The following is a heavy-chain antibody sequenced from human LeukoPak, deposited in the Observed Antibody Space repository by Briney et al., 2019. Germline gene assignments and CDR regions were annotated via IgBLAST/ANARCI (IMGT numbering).Heavy chain of an antibody. CDR3: ARGQRRHTDMAPSFDY. J-gene: IGHJ4*02. V-gene: IGHV3-30*19. D-gene: IGHD5-18*01. CDR1: GFTFSRYG. Sequence: PGGSLRVSCAASGFTFSRYGMHWVRQAPGKGLEWVAVISYDGSNKYYAASMKGRFTISRDNSKNTLHLQMNSLRAEDTAVYYCARGQRRHTDMAPSFDYWGQGTLVTVSS. CDR2: ISYDGSNK.